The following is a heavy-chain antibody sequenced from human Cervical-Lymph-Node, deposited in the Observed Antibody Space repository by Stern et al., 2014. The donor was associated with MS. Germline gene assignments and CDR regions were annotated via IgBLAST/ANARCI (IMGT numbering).Heavy chain of an antibody. J-gene: IGHJ3*02. CDR3: AREGEPERWHFVFDI. CDR2: VHYSGST. V-gene: IGHV4-59*01. Sequence: VQLVESGPGLVRPSETLSLTCTVSDGSISTYHWSWIRQSPGEGLEWIGSVHYSGSTNYNPSLKRRVSISLDTSKGQFSLRLTSVTPADTAVYYCAREGEPERWHFVFDIWGQGASVTVSS. CDR1: DGSISTYH. D-gene: IGHD4-23*01.